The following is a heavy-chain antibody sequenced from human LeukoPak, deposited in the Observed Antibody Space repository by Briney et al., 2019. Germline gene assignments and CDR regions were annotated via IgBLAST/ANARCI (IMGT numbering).Heavy chain of an antibody. CDR2: IYYSGDT. CDR3: ASYRGYSGYDYGFDY. Sequence: SESLSLTCTVSGGSITNSNYYWGWIRQPPGKGLEWIGRIYYSGDTSYNPSLKSRVTISVDTSKNQFSLKLSSVTAADTAVYFCASYRGYSGYDYGFDYWGQGTLATVSS. V-gene: IGHV4-39*01. CDR1: GGSITNSNYY. D-gene: IGHD5-12*01. J-gene: IGHJ4*02.